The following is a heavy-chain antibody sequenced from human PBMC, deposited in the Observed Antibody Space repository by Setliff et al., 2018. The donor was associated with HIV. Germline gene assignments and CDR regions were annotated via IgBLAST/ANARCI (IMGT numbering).Heavy chain of an antibody. CDR1: GGSVSSVNYY. V-gene: IGHV4-61*03. D-gene: IGHD1-20*01. J-gene: IGHJ4*02. Sequence: LSLTCSVSGGSVSSVNYYWSWIRQPPGKGLEWIGYIHYTGSATYNPSLKSRVTLSLDTSKNHISLHLSSVTAADTAVYYCVRQGHWYIPWYFDYWGQGALVTVSS. CDR2: IHYTGSA. CDR3: VRQGHWYIPWYFDY.